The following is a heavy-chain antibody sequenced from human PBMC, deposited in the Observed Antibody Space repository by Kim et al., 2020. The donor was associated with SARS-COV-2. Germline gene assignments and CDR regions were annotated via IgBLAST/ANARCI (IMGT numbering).Heavy chain of an antibody. V-gene: IGHV1-69*01. D-gene: IGHD3-10*01. Sequence: FQGRVTITADESTSTAYMELSSLRSEDTAVYYCARDRRLIGSGSYYNFDYWGQGTLVTVSS. CDR3: ARDRRLIGSGSYYNFDY. J-gene: IGHJ4*02.